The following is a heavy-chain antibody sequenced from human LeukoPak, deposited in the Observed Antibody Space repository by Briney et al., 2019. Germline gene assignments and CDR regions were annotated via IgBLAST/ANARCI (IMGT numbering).Heavy chain of an antibody. J-gene: IGHJ4*02. CDR1: GGSFSGYY. Sequence: SETLSLTCAVYGGSFSGYYWSWIRQPPGKGLERIGEINHSGSTNYNPSLKSRVTISVDTSKNQFSLKLSSVTAADTAVYYCARSDSSPPSFDYWGQGTLVTVSS. V-gene: IGHV4-34*01. CDR2: INHSGST. CDR3: ARSDSSPPSFDY. D-gene: IGHD6-13*01.